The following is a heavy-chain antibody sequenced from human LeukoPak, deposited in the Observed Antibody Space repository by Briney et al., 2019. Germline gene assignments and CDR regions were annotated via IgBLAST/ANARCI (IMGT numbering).Heavy chain of an antibody. D-gene: IGHD1/OR15-1a*01. J-gene: IGHJ4*02. CDR3: AKDWFATTDY. CDR2: ITTDETT. Sequence: GGSLRLSCAASGFPFTITWMHWFRQVPGKGLMWVSLITTDETTTYADSVRGRCTISRDDAKNTVYLQMNSLRVEDTAVYYCAKDWFATTDYWGQGILVTVSS. V-gene: IGHV3-74*01. CDR1: GFPFTITW.